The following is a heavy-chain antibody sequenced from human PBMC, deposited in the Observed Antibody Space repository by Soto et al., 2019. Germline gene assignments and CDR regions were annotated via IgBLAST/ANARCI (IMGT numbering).Heavy chain of an antibody. CDR2: ISGSGGST. CDR3: AKDSTYYYGSGSYPGDY. Sequence: EVQLLESGGGLVQPWGSLSLSCAASGFTFSSYAMSWVRQAPGKGLEWVSAISGSGGSTYYAASVKGRFTISRDKSKNTLYLQMDRLRAEDTAAYYCAKDSTYYYGSGSYPGDYWGQGTLGTVSS. V-gene: IGHV3-23*01. D-gene: IGHD3-10*01. CDR1: GFTFSSYA. J-gene: IGHJ4*02.